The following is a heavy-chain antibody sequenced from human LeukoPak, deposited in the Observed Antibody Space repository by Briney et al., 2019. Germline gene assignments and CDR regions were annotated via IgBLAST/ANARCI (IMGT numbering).Heavy chain of an antibody. V-gene: IGHV4-30-4*01. Sequence: PSETLSLTCTVSGGSISSGDYYWSWIRQPPGKGLEWIGYIYYSGSTYYNPSLKSRVTISVDTSKNQFSLKLSSVTAADTAVCYCARLYCSGGSCSSENWYFDLWGRGTLVTVSS. J-gene: IGHJ2*01. CDR1: GGSISSGDYY. CDR2: IYYSGST. D-gene: IGHD2-15*01. CDR3: ARLYCSGGSCSSENWYFDL.